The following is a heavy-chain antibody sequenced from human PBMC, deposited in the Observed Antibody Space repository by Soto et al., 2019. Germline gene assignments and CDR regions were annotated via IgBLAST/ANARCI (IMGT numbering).Heavy chain of an antibody. V-gene: IGHV4-61*01. CDR3: ARDFAYFDS. Sequence: SETLSLTCTVSGGSFKSGSYSWSWIRQPPGKGLEWIGYVYHTGRTSHNPSLKSRVSISMDTSKNQFSLNLDSVTAADTAVYFCARDFAYFDSWGQGTLVTVSS. D-gene: IGHD3-3*01. J-gene: IGHJ4*02. CDR2: VYHTGRT. CDR1: GGSFKSGSYS.